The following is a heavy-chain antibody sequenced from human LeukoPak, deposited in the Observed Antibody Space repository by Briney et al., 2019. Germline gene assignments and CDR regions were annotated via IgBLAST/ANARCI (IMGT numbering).Heavy chain of an antibody. Sequence: TSETLSLTCTVSGGSISSYYWNWIRQPPGKGLEWSGYIYYSRSTNYNPSLQSRVTTSVDTSRTQFSLKLSSVTAADTAVYYCARERLGYYDRSGLDYWGQGTLVTVSS. D-gene: IGHD3-22*01. CDR2: IYYSRST. CDR1: GGSISSYY. J-gene: IGHJ4*02. CDR3: ARERLGYYDRSGLDY. V-gene: IGHV4-59*01.